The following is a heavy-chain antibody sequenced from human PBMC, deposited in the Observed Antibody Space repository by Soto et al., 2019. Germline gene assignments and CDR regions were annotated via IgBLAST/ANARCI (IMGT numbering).Heavy chain of an antibody. Sequence: GGSLRLSCAASGFTFSSYGMHWVRQAPGKGLEWVAVISYDGSNKYYADSVKGRFTISRDNSKNTLYLQMNSLRAEDTAVYYCAKDLNPLRGYYYSGMDVSGQGTTVTVSS. D-gene: IGHD2-15*01. CDR3: AKDLNPLRGYYYSGMDV. V-gene: IGHV3-30*18. CDR2: ISYDGSNK. J-gene: IGHJ6*02. CDR1: GFTFSSYG.